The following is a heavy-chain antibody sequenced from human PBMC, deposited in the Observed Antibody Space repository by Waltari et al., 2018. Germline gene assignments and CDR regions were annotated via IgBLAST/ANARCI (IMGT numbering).Heavy chain of an antibody. D-gene: IGHD6-19*01. CDR2: IYYSGST. J-gene: IGHJ4*02. Sequence: QVQLQESGPGLVKPSETLSLTCTVSGGSISSHYWSWIRQPPGKGLEWIGYIYYSGSTNNNPSLKSRVTISVDTSKNQFSLKLSSVTAADTAVYYCARDSSGYSSGWPYYFDYWGQGTLVTVSS. CDR1: GGSISSHY. CDR3: ARDSSGYSSGWPYYFDY. V-gene: IGHV4-59*11.